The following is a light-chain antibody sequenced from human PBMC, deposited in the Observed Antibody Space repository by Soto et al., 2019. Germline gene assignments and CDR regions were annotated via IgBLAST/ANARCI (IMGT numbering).Light chain of an antibody. CDR3: QHSYITPRYA. J-gene: IGKJ2*01. V-gene: IGKV1-39*01. CDR1: QSISSH. CDR2: ASY. Sequence: DIPITQSPSSLSASVGDRVTITCRARQSISSHLNWYQHKPGRPPRLLIFASYILEGGVPSRLSGSRSDTYFTLTSDSLQPEDVAPDYCQHSYITPRYAFGQGTKVEI.